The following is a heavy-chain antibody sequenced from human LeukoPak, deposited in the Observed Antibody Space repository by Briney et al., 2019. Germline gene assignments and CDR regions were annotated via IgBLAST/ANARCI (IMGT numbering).Heavy chain of an antibody. V-gene: IGHV3-23*01. Sequence: AGGSLRLSCAVSGLTFIAYAMTWVRQAPEKGLEWVSTISDSGSSTYYADSLKRLFTIYRDNSKNTLYLEVDRMRGEDMAVYYCAKLGGYCSSGSCRDFDYWGQGTLVTVYS. CDR3: AKLGGYCSSGSCRDFDY. CDR1: GLTFIAYA. J-gene: IGHJ4*02. D-gene: IGHD2-15*01. CDR2: ISDSGSST.